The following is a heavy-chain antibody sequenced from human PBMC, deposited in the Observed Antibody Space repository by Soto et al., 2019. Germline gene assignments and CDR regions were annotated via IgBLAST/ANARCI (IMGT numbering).Heavy chain of an antibody. D-gene: IGHD3-22*01. J-gene: IGHJ4*02. Sequence: GGSLRLSCAASGFTFSSYGMHWVRQAPGKGLEWVAVIWYDGSNKYYADSVKGRFTFSRDCSKNTLYLQMNSLSAEATAAYSFATDNRHDSSGYLDYKGQETLGTVAS. CDR1: GFTFSSYG. CDR3: ATDNRHDSSGYLDY. CDR2: IWYDGSNK. V-gene: IGHV3-33*01.